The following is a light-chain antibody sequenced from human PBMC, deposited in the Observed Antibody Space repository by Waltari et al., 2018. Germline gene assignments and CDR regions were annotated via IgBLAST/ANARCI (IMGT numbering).Light chain of an antibody. CDR1: QTISGY. CDR2: AAS. Sequence: DIQMTQSPSSLSASVGDRITITCRAGQTISGYLNWYQKKSGIAPKLLIYAASTLQSGVPSRFSCSGSWTDFTLTTNSLHPEDSATYYCQQLYTSPFTFVQGTKVEVK. V-gene: IGKV1-39*01. J-gene: IGKJ1*01. CDR3: QQLYTSPFT.